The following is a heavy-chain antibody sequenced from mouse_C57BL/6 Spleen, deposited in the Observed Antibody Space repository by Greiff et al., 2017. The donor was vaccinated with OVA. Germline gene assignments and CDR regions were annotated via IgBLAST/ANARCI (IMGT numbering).Heavy chain of an antibody. D-gene: IGHD1-1*01. V-gene: IGHV14-2*01. CDR3: AISYYGSAYYAMDY. Sequence: VQLKESGAELVKPGASVKLSCTASGFNIKDYYMHWVKQRPEQGLEWIGRIDPEDGETKYATKFQGKATITTATSSNTAYLQLSRLTSEDTAVYYCAISYYGSAYYAMDYWGQGTSVTVSS. CDR1: GFNIKDYY. J-gene: IGHJ4*01. CDR2: IDPEDGET.